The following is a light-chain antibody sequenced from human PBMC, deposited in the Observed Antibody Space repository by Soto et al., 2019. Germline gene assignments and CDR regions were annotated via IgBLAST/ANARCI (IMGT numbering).Light chain of an antibody. Sequence: DIQMTQSPSSLSASVGDRVTITCRASQSISSYLNWYQQKPGKAPKLLIYAASSLQSGVPSRFSGSGSGTDFTLTISSLQPEDFATYYCKQSYSTPWTIGQGTQVDIK. CDR2: AAS. J-gene: IGKJ1*01. CDR1: QSISSY. V-gene: IGKV1-39*01. CDR3: KQSYSTPWT.